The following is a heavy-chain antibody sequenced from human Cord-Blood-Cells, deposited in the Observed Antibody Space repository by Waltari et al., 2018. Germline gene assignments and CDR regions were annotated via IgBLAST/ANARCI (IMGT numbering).Heavy chain of an antibody. CDR1: GGSFSGYY. CDR3: ARSISDFWSGYYFAFDI. CDR2: INHSGSN. J-gene: IGHJ3*02. Sequence: QVQLQQWGAGLLKPSETLSLTCAVYGGSFSGYYWSCIRQPPGKGLEWIGEINHSGSNNYNPSIKSRVTISVDTSKNQFSRKLSSVTAADTAVYYCARSISDFWSGYYFAFDIWGQGTMVTVSS. D-gene: IGHD3-3*01. V-gene: IGHV4-34*01.